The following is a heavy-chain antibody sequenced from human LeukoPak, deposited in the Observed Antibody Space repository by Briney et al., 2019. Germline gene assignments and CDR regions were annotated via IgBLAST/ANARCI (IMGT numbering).Heavy chain of an antibody. J-gene: IGHJ5*02. CDR1: GYTFTDYS. Sequence: GASVKVSCRASGYTFTDYSLHWVRQAPGQGLEWMGWINPNSGGTNYAQKFQGRVTMTRDTSISTAYMELRSLRSDDTAVYYCARDFTDGSGSYWFDPWGQGTLVTVSS. CDR3: ARDFTDGSGSYWFDP. V-gene: IGHV1-2*02. CDR2: INPNSGGT. D-gene: IGHD3-10*01.